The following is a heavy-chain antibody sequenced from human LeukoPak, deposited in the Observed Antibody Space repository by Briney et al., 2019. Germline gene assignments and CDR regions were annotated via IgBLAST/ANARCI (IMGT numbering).Heavy chain of an antibody. CDR3: ARIRDGGAARPGYNWFDP. CDR1: GFTFSNYA. D-gene: IGHD6-6*01. Sequence: PGGSLRLSCAASGFTFSNYAMNWVRQAPGKGLEWVSSISSSSSYIYYADSVKGRFTISRDNAKNSLYLQMNSLRAEDTAVYYCARIRDGGAARPGYNWFDPWGQGTLVTVSS. CDR2: ISSSSSYI. J-gene: IGHJ5*02. V-gene: IGHV3-21*01.